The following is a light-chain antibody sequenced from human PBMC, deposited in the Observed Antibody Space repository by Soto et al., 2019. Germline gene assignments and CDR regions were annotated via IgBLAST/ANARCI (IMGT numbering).Light chain of an antibody. CDR3: QQYGNSPLST. V-gene: IGKV3-20*01. Sequence: EIVLTQSPGTLSLSPGERATLSCRASQSVRSSYLAWYQQKPGQAPRLLIYGTSIRATGIPDRFSGGGSGTDFTLTISRLEPEDFAVYYCQQYGNSPLSTFGPGTKVDIK. J-gene: IGKJ3*01. CDR1: QSVRSSY. CDR2: GTS.